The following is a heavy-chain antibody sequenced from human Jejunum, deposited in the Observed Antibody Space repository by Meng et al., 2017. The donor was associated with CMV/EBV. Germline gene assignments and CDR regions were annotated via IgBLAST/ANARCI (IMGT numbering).Heavy chain of an antibody. D-gene: IGHD2-15*01. V-gene: IGHV1-69*15. CDR3: ATESSGGGFDP. CDR1: GGTFNNYI. Sequence: QVLLVQSGAEVKMPGSSVRVSCNASGGTFNNYIIHWVRQPPGQGLEWMGRIIPIFAKANYAQNFQGRVTITADESTSTAYMELSSLRSEDTAIYYCATESSGGGFDPWGQGTLCIVSS. J-gene: IGHJ5*02. CDR2: IIPIFAKA.